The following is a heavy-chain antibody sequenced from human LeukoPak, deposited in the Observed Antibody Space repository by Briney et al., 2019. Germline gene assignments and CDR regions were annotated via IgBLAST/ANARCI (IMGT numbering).Heavy chain of an antibody. CDR3: ARDSDSSGIDY. CDR2: IYYIGST. Sequence: KPSETLSLTCSVSGDSISSSSSSYYWGWIRQPPGKGLEWIGSIYYIGSTYYNPSLRTRITISLDRPKNQFSLKLSSVTAADTAVYYCARDSDSSGIDYWGQGTLVTVSS. J-gene: IGHJ4*02. V-gene: IGHV4-39*07. CDR1: GDSISSSSSSYY. D-gene: IGHD3-22*01.